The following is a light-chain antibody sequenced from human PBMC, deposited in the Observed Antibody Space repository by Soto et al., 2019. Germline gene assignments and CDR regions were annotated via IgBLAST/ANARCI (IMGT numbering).Light chain of an antibody. J-gene: IGKJ2*01. CDR3: QQYNNWPPYT. Sequence: EIVMTQSPATLSVSPGERATLSCRASQCVSSNLAWYQQKPGQAPRLLIYGASTRATGIPARFSGSGSGTEFTLTISSLQSEDFAVYYCQQYNNWPPYTFGQGTKVDI. CDR1: QCVSSN. V-gene: IGKV3-15*01. CDR2: GAS.